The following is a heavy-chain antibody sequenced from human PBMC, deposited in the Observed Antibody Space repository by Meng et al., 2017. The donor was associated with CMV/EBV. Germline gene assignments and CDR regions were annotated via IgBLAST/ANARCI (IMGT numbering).Heavy chain of an antibody. CDR3: ARGGDYDSSGYYSGMDV. CDR2: INPSGGST. D-gene: IGHD3-22*01. Sequence: ASVKVSCKASGYTFTSYYMHWVRQAPGQGLEWMGIINPSGGSTSYAQKFQGRVTMTRDTSTSTVYMELSSLRSEDTAVYYCARGGDYDSSGYYSGMDVWGQGTTVTVSS. J-gene: IGHJ6*02. V-gene: IGHV1-46*01. CDR1: GYTFTSYY.